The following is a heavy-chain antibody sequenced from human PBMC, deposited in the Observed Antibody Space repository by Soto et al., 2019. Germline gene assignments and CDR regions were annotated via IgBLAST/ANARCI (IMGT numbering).Heavy chain of an antibody. CDR2: IRSKAYGGTT. J-gene: IGHJ4*02. D-gene: IGHD2-15*01. CDR1: GFTFGDYA. Sequence: GGSLRLSCTASGFTFGDYAMSWFRQAPGKGLEWVGFIRSKAYGGTTEYAASVKGRFTISRDDSKSIAYLQMNSLKTEDTAVYYCTRDPFDIVVVVAATEIYFDYWGQGTLVTVSS. V-gene: IGHV3-49*03. CDR3: TRDPFDIVVVVAATEIYFDY.